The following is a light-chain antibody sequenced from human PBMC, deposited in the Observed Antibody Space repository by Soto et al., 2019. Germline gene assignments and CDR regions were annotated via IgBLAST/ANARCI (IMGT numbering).Light chain of an antibody. V-gene: IGKV1-5*01. CDR3: QQYHIYWT. CDR2: DVS. Sequence: DIQMTQSPSTLSASVGDRVTITCRASQSISNWLAWYQQKLGKAPKFLIYDVSSLESGVPSRFSGSGSGTEFTLTISSLQPDDFATYYCQQYHIYWTFGQGTKVEMK. CDR1: QSISNW. J-gene: IGKJ1*01.